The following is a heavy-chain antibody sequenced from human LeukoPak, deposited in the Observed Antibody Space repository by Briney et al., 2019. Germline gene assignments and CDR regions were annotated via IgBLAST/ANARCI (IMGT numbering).Heavy chain of an antibody. CDR3: ARDVAARYYYGMDV. Sequence: ASVKVSCKASGYTFTSYDINWVRQATGQGPEWMGWMNPNSGNTGYAQKFQGRVTMTRNTSISTAYMELSSLRSEDTAVYYCARDVAARYYYGMDVWGQGTTVTVSS. CDR2: MNPNSGNT. J-gene: IGHJ6*02. D-gene: IGHD6-6*01. V-gene: IGHV1-8*01. CDR1: GYTFTSYD.